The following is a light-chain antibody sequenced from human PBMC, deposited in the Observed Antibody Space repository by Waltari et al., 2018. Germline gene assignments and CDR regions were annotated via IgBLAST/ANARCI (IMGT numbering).Light chain of an antibody. V-gene: IGKV3-15*01. J-gene: IGKJ2*03. CDR3: QQYNDWYS. CDR2: DAS. Sequence: DKVMTQSPATLSVSPGEVVTLSCRASQSVSSNVAWYQHRPGQAPRLLIYDASTRASGIPARFSGSWSGTEFTLTISGLQSEDCALYYCQQYNDWYSFGQGTKLEIK. CDR1: QSVSSN.